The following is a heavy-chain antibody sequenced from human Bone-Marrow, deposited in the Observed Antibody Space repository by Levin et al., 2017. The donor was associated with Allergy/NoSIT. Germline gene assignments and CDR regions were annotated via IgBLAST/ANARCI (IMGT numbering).Heavy chain of an antibody. CDR1: GFTFSSYS. CDR2: ISSSSSYI. J-gene: IGHJ4*02. CDR3: ARDPKEMATDKLYFDY. D-gene: IGHD5-24*01. V-gene: IGHV3-21*01. Sequence: AGGSLRLSCAASGFTFSSYSMNWVRQAPGKGLEWVSSISSSSSYIYYADSVKGRFTISRDNAKNSLYLQMNSLRAEDTAVYYCARDPKEMATDKLYFDYWGQGTLVTVSS.